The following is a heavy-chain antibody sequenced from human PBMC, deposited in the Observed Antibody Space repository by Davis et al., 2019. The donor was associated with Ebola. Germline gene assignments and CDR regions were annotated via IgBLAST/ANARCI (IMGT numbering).Heavy chain of an antibody. V-gene: IGHV3-21*04. CDR1: GFTFSTYS. CDR2: ISSDSDYI. J-gene: IGHJ6*04. Sequence: GGSLRLSCAASGFTFSTYSMSWVRQAPGKGLEWVSSISSDSDYIYYADSAKGRFTISRDNAKNSLYLQMNSLRAEETAVYYCASSPIYDYGDYRYYYGMDVWGKGTTVTVSS. D-gene: IGHD4-17*01. CDR3: ASSPIYDYGDYRYYYGMDV.